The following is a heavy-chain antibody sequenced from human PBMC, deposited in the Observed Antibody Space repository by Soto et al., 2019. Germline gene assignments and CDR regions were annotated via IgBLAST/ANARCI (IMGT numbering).Heavy chain of an antibody. Sequence: QVQLVQSGAEVKKPGASVKVSCKASGYTFTSYGLSWVRQAPGQGLAWMGWISAYNGNTNYAQKLQGRVTMTTDTSTSTAYMELRSLRSDDTAVYYCARDPPSGEDSSGYYYDYWGQGTLVTVSS. V-gene: IGHV1-18*01. J-gene: IGHJ4*02. D-gene: IGHD3-22*01. CDR1: GYTFTSYG. CDR3: ARDPPSGEDSSGYYYDY. CDR2: ISAYNGNT.